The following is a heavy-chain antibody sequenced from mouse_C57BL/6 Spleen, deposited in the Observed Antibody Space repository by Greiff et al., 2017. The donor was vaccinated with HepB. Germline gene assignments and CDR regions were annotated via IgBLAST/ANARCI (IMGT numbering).Heavy chain of an antibody. CDR1: GYAFSSYW. CDR2: IYPGDGDT. Sequence: QVQLQQSGAELVKPGASVKISCKASGYAFSSYWMNWVKQRPGKGLEWIGQIYPGDGDTNYNGKFKGKATLTADKSSSTAYMQLSSLTSEDSAVYFCAREYYGHLDYAMDYWGQGTSVTVSS. V-gene: IGHV1-80*01. J-gene: IGHJ4*01. D-gene: IGHD1-1*02. CDR3: AREYYGHLDYAMDY.